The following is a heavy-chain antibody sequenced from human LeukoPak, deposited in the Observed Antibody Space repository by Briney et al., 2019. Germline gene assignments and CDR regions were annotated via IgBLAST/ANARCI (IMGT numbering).Heavy chain of an antibody. CDR1: GGTFSSYA. D-gene: IGHD4-23*01. V-gene: IGHV1-69*13. CDR2: IIPIFGTA. Sequence: GASVKVSCKASGGTFSSYAISWVRQAPGQGLEWMGGIIPIFGTANYAQKFQGRVTITADESTSTAYMELSSLRSEDTAVYYCARLRLDGGNDAFDIWGQGTTVTVSS. J-gene: IGHJ3*02. CDR3: ARLRLDGGNDAFDI.